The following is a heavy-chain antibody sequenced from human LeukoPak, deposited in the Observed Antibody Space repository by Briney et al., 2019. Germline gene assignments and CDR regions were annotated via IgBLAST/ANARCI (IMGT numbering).Heavy chain of an antibody. J-gene: IGHJ4*02. CDR1: GLTFSSYW. CDR3: ARDLGSGSSGYDL. D-gene: IGHD3-22*01. V-gene: IGHV3-7*01. Sequence: GGSLRLSCAASGLTFSSYWMSWVRQAPGKGLEWVANIKQDGSEKYYVDSVKGRFTISRDNAKNSLYLQMNSLGAEDTAVYYCARDLGSGSSGYDLWGQGTLVTVSS. CDR2: IKQDGSEK.